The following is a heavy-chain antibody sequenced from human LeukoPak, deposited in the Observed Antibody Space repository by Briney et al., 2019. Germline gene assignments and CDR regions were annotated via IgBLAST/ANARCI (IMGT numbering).Heavy chain of an antibody. CDR3: ARLRGYYIDY. D-gene: IGHD3-22*01. CDR2: ISSSSRYI. CDR1: GFTFSSYS. V-gene: IGHV3-21*01. Sequence: GGSLRLSCAASGFTFSSYSMTWVRQASGKGLEWVSSISSSSRYIYYADSVKGRFTISRDNAQNTLYLQMNSLRAEDTAVYYCARLRGYYIDYWGQGTLVTVSS. J-gene: IGHJ4*02.